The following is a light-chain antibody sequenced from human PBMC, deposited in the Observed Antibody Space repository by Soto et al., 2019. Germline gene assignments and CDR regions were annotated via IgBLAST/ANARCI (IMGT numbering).Light chain of an antibody. V-gene: IGLV1-40*01. CDR3: QSYDTSLSAYV. J-gene: IGLJ1*01. CDR2: GNS. CDR1: SSDIGAGYD. Sequence: SVLTQPPSVSGAPGQRVTSSCTGSSSDIGAGYDVHWYQHLPGTAPKLLIYGNSDRPSGVPDRFSGSKSGTSASLAITGLQAEDEADYYCQSYDTSLSAYVFGTGTKVTVL.